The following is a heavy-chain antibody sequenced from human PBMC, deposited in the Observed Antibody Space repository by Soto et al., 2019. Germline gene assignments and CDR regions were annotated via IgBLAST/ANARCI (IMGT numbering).Heavy chain of an antibody. CDR3: AKAYGSTWIDH. D-gene: IGHD6-13*01. CDR2: INPSGGST. CDR1: GDTFASYY. Sequence: GASVKVSCKASGDTFASYYRHWLRQAPEQGLEWMGIINPSGGSTSYAQKFQGRFTISRDNSRNTLFLQLNSLRDEDTAVYYCAKAYGSTWIDHWGQGIPVTVHS. J-gene: IGHJ4*02. V-gene: IGHV1-46*01.